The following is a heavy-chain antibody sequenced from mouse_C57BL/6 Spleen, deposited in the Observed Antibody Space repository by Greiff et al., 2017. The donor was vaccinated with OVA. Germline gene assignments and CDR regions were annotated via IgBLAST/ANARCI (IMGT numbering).Heavy chain of an antibody. CDR3: ARRTVVRAMDD. Sequence: VKLQQPGAELVKPGASVKLSCKASGYTFTSYWITWVKQRPGQGLEWIGDIYPGSGSTNYTEKFKRKATLTVDTSSSTAYMQLSSLTSEDSAVYYCARRTVVRAMDDWGKGTSVTVSA. J-gene: IGHJ4*01. D-gene: IGHD1-1*01. CDR2: IYPGSGST. CDR1: GYTFTSYW. V-gene: IGHV1-55*01.